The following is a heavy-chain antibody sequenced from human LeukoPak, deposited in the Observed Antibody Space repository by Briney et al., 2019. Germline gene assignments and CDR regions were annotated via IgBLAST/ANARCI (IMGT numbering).Heavy chain of an antibody. Sequence: SETLSLTCTVSGVSISNHYWSWIRQPPGKKLEYIGYISSSGSTNHNPSLKSRVSISLDTSKNQFSLNLKSVTAADTAVYYCARDQYHGSGTYAWFDPWGQGTLVTVSS. V-gene: IGHV4-59*11. D-gene: IGHD3-10*01. CDR3: ARDQYHGSGTYAWFDP. J-gene: IGHJ5*02. CDR2: ISSSGST. CDR1: GVSISNHY.